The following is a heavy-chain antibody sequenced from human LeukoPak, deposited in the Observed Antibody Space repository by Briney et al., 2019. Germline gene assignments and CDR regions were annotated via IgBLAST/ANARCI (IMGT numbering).Heavy chain of an antibody. CDR3: ARGYYDSSGYYLNNWFDP. CDR1: GYTFTSYD. V-gene: IGHV1-8*01. CDR2: MNPNSGNT. D-gene: IGHD3-22*01. Sequence: ASVKVSCKASGYTFTSYDINWVRQATGQGLGWMGWMNPNSGNTGYAQKFQGRVTMTRNTSISTAYMELSSLRSEDTAVYYCARGYYDSSGYYLNNWFDPWGQGTLVTVSS. J-gene: IGHJ5*02.